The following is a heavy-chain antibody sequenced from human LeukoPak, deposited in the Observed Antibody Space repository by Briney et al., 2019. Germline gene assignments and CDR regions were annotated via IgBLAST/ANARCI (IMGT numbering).Heavy chain of an antibody. CDR2: ISYDGNNK. CDR3: VRTWGSGYSAPPGD. CDR1: GFTFSSYA. V-gene: IGHV3-30-3*01. Sequence: GGSLRLSCAASGFTFSSYAMQWARQAPGKGLEWVALISYDGNNKYYADSVKGRFTISRDNSKNTLYLQMNSLGAEDTAVYYCVRTWGSGYSAPPGDWGQGSLVTVSS. D-gene: IGHD6-13*01. J-gene: IGHJ4*02.